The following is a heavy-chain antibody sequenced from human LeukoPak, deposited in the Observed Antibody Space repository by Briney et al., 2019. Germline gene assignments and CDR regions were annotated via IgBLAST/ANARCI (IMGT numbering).Heavy chain of an antibody. CDR3: AKGGEATMRDGYNYYYYYMEV. CDR1: GIRVSSHA. D-gene: IGHD5-24*01. V-gene: IGHV3-23*01. J-gene: IGHJ6*03. CDR2: ISGSGGHT. Sequence: AGSPILPCATAGIRVSSHAMSWVRQAKGKGLEWVSLISGSGGHTYYGDSVKGRFTISRDNSKNTLYLQMNSLRAEDTAVYYCAKGGEATMRDGYNYYYYYMEVWGRGTTVTVSS.